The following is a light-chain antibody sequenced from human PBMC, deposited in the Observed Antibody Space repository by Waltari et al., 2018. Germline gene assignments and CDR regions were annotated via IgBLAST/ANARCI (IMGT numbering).Light chain of an antibody. V-gene: IGKV3-15*01. J-gene: IGKJ2*01. CDR2: VAS. Sequence: DIVMTHSPATLSVSPWQSATLSCTDSQSVSSNLAWYQKKPGQAPRLLIYVASTRATGIPARFSGSGSGTEFTLTISSLQSEDFAVYYCQQYNNWPMYTFGQGTKLEIK. CDR1: QSVSSN. CDR3: QQYNNWPMYT.